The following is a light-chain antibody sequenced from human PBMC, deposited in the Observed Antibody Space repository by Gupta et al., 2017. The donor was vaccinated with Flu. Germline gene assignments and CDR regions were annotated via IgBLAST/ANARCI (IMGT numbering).Light chain of an antibody. Sequence: SYELTQPPSVSVSPGQTARLTCSGDALPNQYAYWYHQRPGQAPALVMHTDNERASGIPERFSGSSSGATVTLTISGVQAEDEGDYYCQSADNSGAWVFGGGTKLTVL. V-gene: IGLV3-25*02. J-gene: IGLJ3*02. CDR2: TDN. CDR3: QSADNSGAWV. CDR1: ALPNQY.